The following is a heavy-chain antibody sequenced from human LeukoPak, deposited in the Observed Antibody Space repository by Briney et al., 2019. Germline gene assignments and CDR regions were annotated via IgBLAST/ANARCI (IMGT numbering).Heavy chain of an antibody. CDR2: ISGSGGST. CDR1: GFTFSSYA. CDR3: ARGGSGSYQYYYYYMDV. D-gene: IGHD1-26*01. Sequence: PGGSLRLSCAASGFTFSSYAMNWVRQAPGKGLEWVSFISGSGGSTYYADSVKGRFTISRDNSKNTLYLQMNSLRAEDTAVYYCARGGSGSYQYYYYYMDVWGKGTTVTVSS. V-gene: IGHV3-23*01. J-gene: IGHJ6*03.